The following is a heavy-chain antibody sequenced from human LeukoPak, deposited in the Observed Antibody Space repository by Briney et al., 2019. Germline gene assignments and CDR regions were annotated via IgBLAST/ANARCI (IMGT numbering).Heavy chain of an antibody. CDR1: GGSFSGYY. V-gene: IGHV4-34*01. D-gene: IGHD6-19*01. CDR3: ARVIAVAGGSYYFDY. Sequence: KPSETLSLTCAVYGGSFSGYYWSWIRQPPGKGLEWIGEINHSGSTNYNPSLKSRVTISVDTSKNQFSLKLSSVTAADTAVYYCARVIAVAGGSYYFDYWGQGTLVTVSS. CDR2: INHSGST. J-gene: IGHJ4*02.